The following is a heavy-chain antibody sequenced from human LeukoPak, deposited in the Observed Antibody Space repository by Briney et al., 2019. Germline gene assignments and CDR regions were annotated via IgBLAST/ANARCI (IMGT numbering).Heavy chain of an antibody. V-gene: IGHV4-39*01. J-gene: IGHJ4*02. CDR3: ARHLTTVVSLEY. Sequence: SETLSLTCTVSGGSISSSSYYWGWIRQPPGKGLEWIGSIYYSGSTYYNPSLKSRVTISVDTSKNQFSLELSSVTAADTAVYYCARHLTTVVSLEYWGQGTLVTVSS. CDR2: IYYSGST. CDR1: GGSISSSSYY. D-gene: IGHD4-23*01.